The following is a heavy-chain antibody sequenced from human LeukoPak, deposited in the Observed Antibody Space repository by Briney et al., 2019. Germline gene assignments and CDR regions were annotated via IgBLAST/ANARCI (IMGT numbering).Heavy chain of an antibody. Sequence: PSETLSLTCTVSGGSISSSSYYWGWIRQPPGKGLEWIGTIYYSGITYYNPSLKSRVTISMDTSKNQFSLKLSSVTAADTAVYYCARQGSGNYLSPVNYWGQGTLVTVSS. J-gene: IGHJ4*02. CDR1: GGSISSSSYY. D-gene: IGHD1-26*01. CDR3: ARQGSGNYLSPVNY. V-gene: IGHV4-39*01. CDR2: IYYSGIT.